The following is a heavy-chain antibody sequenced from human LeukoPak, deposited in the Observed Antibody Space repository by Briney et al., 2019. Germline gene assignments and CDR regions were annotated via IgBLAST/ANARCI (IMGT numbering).Heavy chain of an antibody. CDR2: IYSGGST. CDR3: ACGYSCGYCVPFDY. Sequence: GGSMRLSCAASGFTVSSNYMSWVRQAPGKGLEWVSVIYSGGSTYYAASVTGPFTISRDNSKNTLYLQMNSLRAEDSAVYYCACGYSCGYCVPFDYWGEGTLFTVSS. V-gene: IGHV3-53*01. D-gene: IGHD5-18*01. J-gene: IGHJ4*02. CDR1: GFTVSSNY.